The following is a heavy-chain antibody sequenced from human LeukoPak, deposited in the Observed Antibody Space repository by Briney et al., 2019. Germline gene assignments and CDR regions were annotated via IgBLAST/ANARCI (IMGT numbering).Heavy chain of an antibody. CDR2: INPNSGGT. Sequence: ASVTVSCKASGYTFTGYYMHWVRQAPGQGLKWMGWINPNSGGTNYAQKFQGRVTMTRDTSISTAYMELSRLRSDDTAVYYCARDLGSRYCSSTSCYNYNWFDPWGQGTLVTVSS. D-gene: IGHD2-2*02. CDR1: GYTFTGYY. CDR3: ARDLGSRYCSSTSCYNYNWFDP. J-gene: IGHJ5*02. V-gene: IGHV1-2*02.